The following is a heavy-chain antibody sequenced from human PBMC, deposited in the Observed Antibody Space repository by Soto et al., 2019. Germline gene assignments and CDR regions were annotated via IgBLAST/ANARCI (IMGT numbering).Heavy chain of an antibody. J-gene: IGHJ4*02. CDR1: GYTFTSYA. D-gene: IGHD6-13*01. Sequence: GASVKVSCKASGYTFTSYAMHWVRQAPGQRLEWMGWINAGNGNTKYSQKFQGRVTITRDTSASTAYMELSSLRSEDTAVYYCARDPSPPIAAAGMFDYWGQGTLVTVSS. CDR2: INAGNGNT. V-gene: IGHV1-3*01. CDR3: ARDPSPPIAAAGMFDY.